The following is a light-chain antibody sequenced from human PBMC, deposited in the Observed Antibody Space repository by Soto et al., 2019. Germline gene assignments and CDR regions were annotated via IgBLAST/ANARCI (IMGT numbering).Light chain of an antibody. V-gene: IGLV1-51*01. Sequence: QPVLTQPPSVSAAPGQNVTISCSGSSSNVGNNYVSWYQQIPQTAPKLLIYDNDKRPSGIPDRFSGSTSGTSATLGITGVQTGDEADYFCVTWDSSLSVIVVFGGGTKVTVL. CDR2: DND. J-gene: IGLJ2*01. CDR3: VTWDSSLSVIVV. CDR1: SSNVGNNY.